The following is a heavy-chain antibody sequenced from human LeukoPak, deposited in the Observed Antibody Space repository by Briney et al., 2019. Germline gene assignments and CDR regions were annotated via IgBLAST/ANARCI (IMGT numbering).Heavy chain of an antibody. V-gene: IGHV4-59*01. J-gene: IGHJ4*02. CDR3: ARCAVVTREFDY. CDR2: IYYSGST. D-gene: IGHD4-23*01. Sequence: SETLSLTCTVSGGSISSYYWSWIRQPPGKGLEWIGYIYYSGSTNYNPSLKSRVTISVDTSKNQFSLKLSSVTAADTAVYYCARCAVVTREFDYWGQGTLVTVSS. CDR1: GGSISSYY.